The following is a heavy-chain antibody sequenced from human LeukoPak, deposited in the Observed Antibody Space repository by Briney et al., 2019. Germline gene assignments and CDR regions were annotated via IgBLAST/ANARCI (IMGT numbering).Heavy chain of an antibody. CDR3: ATPLDYYDSSGYHQGGD. Sequence: GGSLRLSCETAGFTFSSYVMHWVRRTPGKGLEWVANIKQDGSKKNYVDSVKGRFTISRDNAKNSLYLQMNSLRAEDTAVYYCATPLDYYDSSGYHQGGDWGQGTLVTVSS. CDR2: IKQDGSKK. J-gene: IGHJ4*02. D-gene: IGHD3-22*01. V-gene: IGHV3-7*03. CDR1: GFTFSSYV.